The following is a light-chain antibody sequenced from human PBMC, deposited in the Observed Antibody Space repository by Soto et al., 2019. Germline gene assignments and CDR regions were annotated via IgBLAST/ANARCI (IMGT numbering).Light chain of an antibody. CDR2: GAS. Sequence: EIVLTQSPGTLSLSPGERVTLSCRASQSVSSSYLAWYQQKPGQAPRLLIHGASSRATGIPDRFSGSGSGTDFTLTISRLEPEDFAVYYCQQYGSSPLFGQGTKVDIK. V-gene: IGKV3-20*01. CDR3: QQYGSSPL. J-gene: IGKJ1*01. CDR1: QSVSSSY.